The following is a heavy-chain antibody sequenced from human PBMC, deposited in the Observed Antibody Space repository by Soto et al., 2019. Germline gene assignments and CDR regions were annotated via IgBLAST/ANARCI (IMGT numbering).Heavy chain of an antibody. J-gene: IGHJ3*02. CDR1: GYTFTSYD. Sequence: ASVKVSCKASGYTFTSYDINWVRQATGQGLEWKGWMNPNSGNTGYAQKFQGRVTMTRNTSISTAYMELSSLRSEDTAVYYCARVSPYDFWSGYGDAFDIWGQGTMVTVSS. V-gene: IGHV1-8*01. D-gene: IGHD3-3*01. CDR2: MNPNSGNT. CDR3: ARVSPYDFWSGYGDAFDI.